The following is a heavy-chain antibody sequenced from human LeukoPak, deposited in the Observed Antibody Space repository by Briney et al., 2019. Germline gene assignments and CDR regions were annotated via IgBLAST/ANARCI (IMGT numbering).Heavy chain of an antibody. J-gene: IGHJ5*02. CDR3: ATDFYDST. D-gene: IGHD3-22*01. CDR1: GFTFSNYG. V-gene: IGHV3-15*07. Sequence: MTGVSLRRSCAASGFTFSNYGMHWVRQAPGKGLEWVGRIRSNSGGGTIDYAAPVKGRFTLSRDDSKTTLYLQMNSLQTEDTAVYYCATDFYDSTWGQGTLVTVSS. CDR2: IRSNSGGGTI.